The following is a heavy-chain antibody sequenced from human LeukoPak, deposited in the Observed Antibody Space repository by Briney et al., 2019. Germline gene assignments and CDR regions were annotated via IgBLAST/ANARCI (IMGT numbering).Heavy chain of an antibody. D-gene: IGHD1-26*01. Sequence: PGGSLRLSCAASGFNFSYYGMHWVRQAPGKGLEWVAFIRYDGKNKFYADSVKDRFTISRDNSMATLYLQMNSLRGDDTAIYYCAQDRFGDVAYYREGSWGRGTLVSVSS. J-gene: IGHJ5*02. V-gene: IGHV3-30*02. CDR3: AQDRFGDVAYYREGS. CDR2: IRYDGKNK. CDR1: GFNFSYYG.